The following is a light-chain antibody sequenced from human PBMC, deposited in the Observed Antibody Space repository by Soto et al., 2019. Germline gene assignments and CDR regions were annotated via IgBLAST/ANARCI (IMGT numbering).Light chain of an antibody. CDR1: QSVSSY. CDR2: GAS. J-gene: IGKJ2*01. Sequence: EIVMTQSPATLSVSLGDRATLSCRASQSVSSYLAWYQQKPGQAPRLLIYGASTRATGIPARFSGSGSETDFTLTISSLQSEDFAVYYCQQYNNWPPMYTFGQGTKLEIK. CDR3: QQYNNWPPMYT. V-gene: IGKV3-15*01.